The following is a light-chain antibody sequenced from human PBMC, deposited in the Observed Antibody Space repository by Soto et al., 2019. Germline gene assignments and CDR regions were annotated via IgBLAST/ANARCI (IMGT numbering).Light chain of an antibody. J-gene: IGKJ4*01. Sequence: EIVLTQSPGTLSLSPGDRATLSCRASQTVRTNYLAWFQHKPGQAPRLLIYGASSRATGIPDRFSGSGSGTDFTLTINSLEPEDFAVYFCQQYSDSPLTFGGGTKVEIK. CDR2: GAS. CDR3: QQYSDSPLT. CDR1: QTVRTNY. V-gene: IGKV3-20*01.